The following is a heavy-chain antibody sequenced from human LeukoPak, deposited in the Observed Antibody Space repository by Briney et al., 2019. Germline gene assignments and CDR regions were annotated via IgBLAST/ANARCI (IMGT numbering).Heavy chain of an antibody. CDR1: GGSISSNY. CDR2: IYYSGST. D-gene: IGHD4-23*01. Sequence: SETLPLTCTVSGGSISSNYWSRIRQPPGKGLEWIGYIYYSGSTNYNPSLKSRVTISVDTSKNQFSLKLSSVTAADTAVYYCARTVVTRFDYWGQGTLVTVSS. J-gene: IGHJ4*02. CDR3: ARTVVTRFDY. V-gene: IGHV4-59*01.